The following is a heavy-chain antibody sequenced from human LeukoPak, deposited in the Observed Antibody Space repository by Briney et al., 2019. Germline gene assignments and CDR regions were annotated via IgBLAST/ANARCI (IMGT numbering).Heavy chain of an antibody. CDR1: GFTFSSYG. D-gene: IGHD3-3*01. J-gene: IGHJ4*02. V-gene: IGHV3-30*03. CDR2: ISYDGSNK. CDR3: ARDPAKFWSGHDY. Sequence: GGSLRLSCTASGFTFSSYGMHWVRQAPGKGLEWVAVISYDGSNKYYADSVKGRFTISRDNSKNTLYVQMNSLRAEDTAVYYCARDPAKFWSGHDYWGQGTLVTISS.